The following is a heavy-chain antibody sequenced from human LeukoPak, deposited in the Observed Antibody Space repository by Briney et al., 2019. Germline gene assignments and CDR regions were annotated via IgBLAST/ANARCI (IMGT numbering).Heavy chain of an antibody. Sequence: PGGSLRFSCAASGFTVSTNYMSWVRQAPGKGLEWVSIIYSGGSTYYADSVKGRFTISRDNSKNTLYLQVNSLRAEDTALNYCARRGDGGRSFDYWGQGTLVTVSS. CDR2: IYSGGST. CDR3: ARRGDGGRSFDY. CDR1: GFTVSTNY. V-gene: IGHV3-53*01. D-gene: IGHD4-23*01. J-gene: IGHJ4*02.